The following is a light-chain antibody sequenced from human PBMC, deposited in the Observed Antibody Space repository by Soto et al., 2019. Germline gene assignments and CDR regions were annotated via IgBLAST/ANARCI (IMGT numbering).Light chain of an antibody. CDR2: LTS. J-gene: IGKJ2*01. Sequence: DIQMTQSPSSLSASVGDRVTITCRASRSIGNYLNWYQQKPERAPKLLIFLTSRLQSGIPSRFSDSGSGTDFTITISSLQPEDFATYYCQQSYSTPYPFGLGTKLEIK. CDR3: QQSYSTPYP. V-gene: IGKV1-39*01. CDR1: RSIGNY.